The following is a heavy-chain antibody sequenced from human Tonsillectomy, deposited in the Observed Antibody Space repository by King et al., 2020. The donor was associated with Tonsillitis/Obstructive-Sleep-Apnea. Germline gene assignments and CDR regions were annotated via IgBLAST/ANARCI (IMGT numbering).Heavy chain of an antibody. J-gene: IGHJ3*02. Sequence: VQLQQWGAGLLKPSETLSLTCAVYGGSFSGYYWSWLRQPPGKGLEWIGEIDHSGTTNYNPSLKSRVTISVDTSKNQFSLRLSSVTAADTAVYYCARNDIVVEPAAMADAFDIWGQGTMVTVSS. CDR1: GGSFSGYY. V-gene: IGHV4-34*01. CDR2: IDHSGTT. CDR3: ARNDIVVEPAAMADAFDI. D-gene: IGHD2-2*01.